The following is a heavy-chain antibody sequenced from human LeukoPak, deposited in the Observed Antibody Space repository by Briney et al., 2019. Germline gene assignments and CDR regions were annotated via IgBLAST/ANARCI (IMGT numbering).Heavy chain of an antibody. D-gene: IGHD4-17*01. J-gene: IGHJ3*02. V-gene: IGHV3-23*01. CDR1: GFTFSSYA. Sequence: GGSLRLSCAASGFTFSSYAMSWVRQAPGKGLEWVSAISGSGGSTYSADSVKGRFTISRDNSKNTLYLQMNSLRAEDTAVYYCAIDYGDYVGPFDIWGQGTMVTVSS. CDR2: ISGSGGST. CDR3: AIDYGDYVGPFDI.